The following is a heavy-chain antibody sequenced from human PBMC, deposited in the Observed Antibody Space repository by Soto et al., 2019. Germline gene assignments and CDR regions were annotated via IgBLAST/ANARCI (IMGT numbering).Heavy chain of an antibody. J-gene: IGHJ4*02. CDR2: INPSGGST. CDR3: AVGRDGYRGVAYYFDY. V-gene: IGHV1-46*01. D-gene: IGHD5-12*01. Sequence: ASVKVSCKASGYTFTSYYMHWVRQAPGQGLEWMGIINPSGGSTSYAQKFQGRVTMTRDTSTSTVYMELSSLRSEDTAVYYCAVGRDGYRGVAYYFDYWGQGTLVTVSS. CDR1: GYTFTSYY.